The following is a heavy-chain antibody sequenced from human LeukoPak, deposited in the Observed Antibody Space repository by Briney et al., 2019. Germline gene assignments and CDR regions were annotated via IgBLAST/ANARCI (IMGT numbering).Heavy chain of an antibody. CDR1: GGSFSGYY. D-gene: IGHD5-18*01. V-gene: IGHV4-34*01. Sequence: SETLSLTCAVYGGSFSGYYWSWIRQPPGKGLEWIGEINHSGSTNYNPSLESRVTISVDTSKNQFSLKLSSVTAADTAVYYCASGYSYDLFDYWGQGTLVTVSS. CDR3: ASGYSYDLFDY. CDR2: INHSGST. J-gene: IGHJ4*02.